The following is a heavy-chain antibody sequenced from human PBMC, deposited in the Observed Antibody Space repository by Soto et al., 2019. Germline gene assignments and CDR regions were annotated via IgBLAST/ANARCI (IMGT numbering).Heavy chain of an antibody. Sequence: QLQLQESGPGLVKPSETLSLTCTVSGGSISSSSYYWGWIRQPPGKGLEWIGSIYYSGSTYYNPSLKSRVTISVDTSKNQFSLKLSSVTAADTAVYYCARHGNGGPDYYYYYYMDVWGKGTTVTVSS. CDR2: IYYSGST. CDR3: ARHGNGGPDYYYYYYMDV. J-gene: IGHJ6*03. D-gene: IGHD2-8*01. CDR1: GGSISSSSYY. V-gene: IGHV4-39*01.